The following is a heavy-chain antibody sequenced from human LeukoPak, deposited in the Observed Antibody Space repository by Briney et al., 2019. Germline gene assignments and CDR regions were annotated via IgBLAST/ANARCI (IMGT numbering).Heavy chain of an antibody. CDR1: GGSISSGSYY. Sequence: SQTLSLTCTVSGGSISSGSYYWSWIRQPAGKGLEWIGRIYASGSTNYNPPLKSRATISIDTSKNQFSLKLSSVTAADTAVYYCAREIFGVVSPFDYWGQGTLVTVSS. CDR3: AREIFGVVSPFDY. V-gene: IGHV4-61*02. CDR2: IYASGST. J-gene: IGHJ4*02. D-gene: IGHD3-3*01.